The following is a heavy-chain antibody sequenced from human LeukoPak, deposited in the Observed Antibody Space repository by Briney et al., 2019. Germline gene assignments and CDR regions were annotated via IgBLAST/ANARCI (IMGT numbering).Heavy chain of an antibody. CDR1: GSTLRNNI. V-gene: IGHV3-23*01. Sequence: GGPLRLSCIPSGSTLRNNIMTWVRQAPGKGLECVSSLSFIDDSTYYADYVKGRFTISRDTSKNALFLQMNSLIPEDTGVYYCGREGYTSGYAGAFDTWGQGTMVTVSS. D-gene: IGHD2-2*01. J-gene: IGHJ3*02. CDR3: GREGYTSGYAGAFDT. CDR2: LSFIDDST.